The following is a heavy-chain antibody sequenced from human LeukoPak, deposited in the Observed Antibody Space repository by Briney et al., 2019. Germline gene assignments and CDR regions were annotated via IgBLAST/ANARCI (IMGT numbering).Heavy chain of an antibody. Sequence: GGSLRLSCAASGFTFSSYAMTWVRQAPGQGLEWVSAISASGGNTYYADSVRGRFTISRDNSKYTLYLQINSLRAEDTAVYYCAKDSTGVAATDYWGQGTLVTVSS. CDR2: ISASGGNT. J-gene: IGHJ4*02. D-gene: IGHD6-19*01. V-gene: IGHV3-23*01. CDR1: GFTFSSYA. CDR3: AKDSTGVAATDY.